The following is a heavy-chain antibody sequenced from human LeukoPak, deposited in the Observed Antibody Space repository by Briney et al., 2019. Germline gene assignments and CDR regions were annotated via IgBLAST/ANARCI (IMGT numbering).Heavy chain of an antibody. CDR3: ALNGREVPSGAFDI. CDR1: GFTFDDYA. Sequence: PGRSLRLSCAASGFTFDDYAMHWVRQAPGKGLEWVSAISGSGGSTYYADSVKGRFTISRDNSKNTLYLQMNSLRAEDTAVYYCALNGREVPSGAFDIWGQGTMVTVSS. V-gene: IGHV3-23*01. CDR2: ISGSGGST. D-gene: IGHD3-16*02. J-gene: IGHJ3*02.